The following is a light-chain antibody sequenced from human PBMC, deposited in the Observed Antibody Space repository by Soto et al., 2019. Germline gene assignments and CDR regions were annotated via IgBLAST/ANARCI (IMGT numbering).Light chain of an antibody. CDR3: QQYNIWRSIT. J-gene: IGKJ5*01. Sequence: ESVGPKWTETLSVSPGERATLSCRASQSVGNKVAWYQHKPGQTPRPIIYDISTRAAGVPARFSGSGYGTDFTLTISSLQSEDFAVYYCQQYNIWRSITFGQGTRLEF. CDR2: DIS. CDR1: QSVGNK. V-gene: IGKV3-15*01.